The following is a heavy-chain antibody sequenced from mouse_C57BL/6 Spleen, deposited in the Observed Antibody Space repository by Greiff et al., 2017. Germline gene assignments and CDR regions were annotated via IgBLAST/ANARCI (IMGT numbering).Heavy chain of an antibody. CDR1: GYTFTSYT. CDR2: INPSSGYT. V-gene: IGHV1-4*01. Sequence: VQLQQSGAELARPGASVKMSCKASGYTFTSYTMHWLKQRPGQGLEWIGNINPSSGYTKYNQKFKDKATLTADKSSSIAYMRLSSLTSEDSAVYYCAIEGGLPLAMDYWGQGTSVTVSS. D-gene: IGHD2-4*01. J-gene: IGHJ4*01. CDR3: AIEGGLPLAMDY.